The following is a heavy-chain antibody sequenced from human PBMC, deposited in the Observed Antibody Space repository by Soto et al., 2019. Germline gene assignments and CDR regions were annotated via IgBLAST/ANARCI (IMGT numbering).Heavy chain of an antibody. Sequence: PGESLKISCKGSGFSFSTYSIGWVRQMPGKGLEWMGNIHSGDSNARYSPSFQGQVTISVDKSINTAYLQWSSLKASDTALYYCATWRYSPWFDYWGQGTLVTVYS. D-gene: IGHD4-4*01. CDR1: GFSFSTYS. CDR2: IHSGDSNA. V-gene: IGHV5-51*01. J-gene: IGHJ4*02. CDR3: ATWRYSPWFDY.